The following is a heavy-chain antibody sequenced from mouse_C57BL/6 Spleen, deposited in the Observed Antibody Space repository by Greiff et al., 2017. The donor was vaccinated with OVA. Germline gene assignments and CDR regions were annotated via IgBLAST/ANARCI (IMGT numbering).Heavy chain of an antibody. D-gene: IGHD3-2*02. Sequence: QVQLQQSGAELAKPGASVKLSCKASGYTFTSYWMHWVKQRPGQGLEWIGYINPSSGYTKYNQKFKDKATLTADKSSSTAYMQLSSLTYEDSAVYYCASPLDSSGLYFDYWGQGTTLTVSS. CDR3: ASPLDSSGLYFDY. CDR2: INPSSGYT. CDR1: GYTFTSYW. V-gene: IGHV1-7*01. J-gene: IGHJ2*01.